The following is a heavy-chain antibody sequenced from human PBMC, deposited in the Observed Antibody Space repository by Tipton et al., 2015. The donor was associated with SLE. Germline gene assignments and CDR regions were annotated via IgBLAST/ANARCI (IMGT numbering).Heavy chain of an antibody. Sequence: TLSLTCTVSGVSLTSAIFYWTWVRQPAGGGLEWIGRIHTSGSTNYNPSLKSRVTISLDTSKNQFSLRLSSVTAADTAVYYCARWIPLTGINVWGQGATVTVSS. CDR3: ARWIPLTGINV. J-gene: IGHJ6*02. D-gene: IGHD5-18*01. V-gene: IGHV4-61*02. CDR1: GVSLTSAIFY. CDR2: IHTSGST.